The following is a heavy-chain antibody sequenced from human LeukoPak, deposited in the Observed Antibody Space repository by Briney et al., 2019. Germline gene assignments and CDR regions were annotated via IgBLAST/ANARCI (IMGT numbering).Heavy chain of an antibody. CDR2: ITGSGISA. Sequence: PGGSLRLSCAASGFTFSSYAMAWVRQAPGKGLEWVSLITGSGISAYYADSVRGRFSISRGNSKNTVYLQLNSLRAEDTAVYYCAKDLPALEYWGQGTLVTVSS. D-gene: IGHD2-2*01. CDR3: AKDLPALEY. V-gene: IGHV3-23*01. J-gene: IGHJ4*02. CDR1: GFTFSSYA.